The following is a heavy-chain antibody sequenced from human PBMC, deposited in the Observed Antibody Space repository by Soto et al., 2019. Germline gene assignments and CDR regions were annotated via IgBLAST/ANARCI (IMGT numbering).Heavy chain of an antibody. J-gene: IGHJ6*02. CDR3: AKESGDYDFWGYYYYYYGMDV. Sequence: TGGSLRLSCAASGFTFSSYSMNWFRQAPGTGLEWVAVISYDGSNKYYADSVKGRFTISRDNSKNTLYLQMNSLRAEDTAVYYCAKESGDYDFWGYYYYYYGMDVWGQGTTVTVSS. V-gene: IGHV3-30*18. D-gene: IGHD4-17*01. CDR2: ISYDGSNK. CDR1: GFTFSSYS.